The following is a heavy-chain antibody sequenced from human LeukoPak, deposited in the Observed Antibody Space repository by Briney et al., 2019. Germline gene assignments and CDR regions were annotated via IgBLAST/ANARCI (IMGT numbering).Heavy chain of an antibody. D-gene: IGHD7-27*01. CDR3: ARVVSGALDV. V-gene: IGHV1-69*06. J-gene: IGHJ6*04. CDR1: GGTFSSYA. Sequence: GASVKVSCKASGGTFSSYAISWVRQAPGQGLEWMGGIIPIFGTANYAQKFQGRVTITAEKSTSTAYMELSSLRSEDTAVYYCARVVSGALDVWGKGTTVAVSS. CDR2: IIPIFGTA.